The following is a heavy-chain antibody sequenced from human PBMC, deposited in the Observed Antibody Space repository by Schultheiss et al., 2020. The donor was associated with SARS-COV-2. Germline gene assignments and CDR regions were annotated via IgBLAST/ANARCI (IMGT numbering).Heavy chain of an antibody. Sequence: SVKVSCKVSGGTFSAYAFSWVRQAPGQGLEWMGGIIPIFGTANYAQKFQGRVTITADESTSTAYMELSSLRSEDTAVYYCARDVKDGSSWYSETGVYYYYGMDVWGQGTTVTVSS. V-gene: IGHV1-69*13. CDR3: ARDVKDGSSWYSETGVYYYYGMDV. CDR2: IIPIFGTA. CDR1: GGTFSAYA. J-gene: IGHJ6*02. D-gene: IGHD6-13*01.